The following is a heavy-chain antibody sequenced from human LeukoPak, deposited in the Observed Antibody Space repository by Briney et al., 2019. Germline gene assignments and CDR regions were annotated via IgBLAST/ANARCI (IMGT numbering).Heavy chain of an antibody. CDR2: MYGDMRDI. D-gene: IGHD5-12*01. V-gene: IGHV3-74*01. Sequence: GGSLRLSCEASGLTFSNSWMHWVRQIPGKGLVWVSRMYGDMRDISYADSVKCRFTISRDNAKNTVYLQMNSLRGEDTAVYYCARDLGLRGSTWGQGTLVTVSS. CDR1: GLTFSNSW. J-gene: IGHJ5*02. CDR3: ARDLGLRGST.